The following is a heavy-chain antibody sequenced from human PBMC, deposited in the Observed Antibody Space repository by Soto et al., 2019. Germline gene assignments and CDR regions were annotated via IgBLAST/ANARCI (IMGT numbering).Heavy chain of an antibody. CDR1: GFTFTTYW. V-gene: IGHV3-7*03. Sequence: PGGSLRLSCVASGFTFTTYWMSWVRQAPGKGLQWVANIRQDGGAQYYVDSVKGRFTISRDNAKNSVYLQMDSLRVEDTAVYYCVTGGHGSGSYRWCSWGQGILVTVCS. CDR3: VTGGHGSGSYRWCS. CDR2: IRQDGGAQ. D-gene: IGHD3-10*01. J-gene: IGHJ5*02.